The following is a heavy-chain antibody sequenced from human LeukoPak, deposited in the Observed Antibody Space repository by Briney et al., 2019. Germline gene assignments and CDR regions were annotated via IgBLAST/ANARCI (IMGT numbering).Heavy chain of an antibody. Sequence: SVKVSCKACGGTFSSYAIIWVRQAPGQGLEWMGGIIPIFGTANYAQKFQGRVTITADESTSTAYMELSSLRSEDTAVYYCAHQQLGSSEFDYWGQGTLVTVSS. CDR3: AHQQLGSSEFDY. CDR2: IIPIFGTA. V-gene: IGHV1-69*13. D-gene: IGHD6-13*01. CDR1: GGTFSSYA. J-gene: IGHJ4*02.